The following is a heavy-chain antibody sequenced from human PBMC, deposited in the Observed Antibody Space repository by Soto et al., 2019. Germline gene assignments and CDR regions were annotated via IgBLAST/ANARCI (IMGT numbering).Heavy chain of an antibody. Sequence: GEPMRVSWRGAGGRCITYWVSWVRQMHGKGLEWMGRIDPSDSYTNYSPSFQGHVTISVDKSSSTAYLQWSSLKASDTAMYYCARLTTMIISLNMDVWGQGTTVTVSS. CDR1: GGRCITYW. CDR3: ARLTTMIISLNMDV. D-gene: IGHD3-22*01. J-gene: IGHJ6*02. V-gene: IGHV5-10-1*01. CDR2: IDPSDSYT.